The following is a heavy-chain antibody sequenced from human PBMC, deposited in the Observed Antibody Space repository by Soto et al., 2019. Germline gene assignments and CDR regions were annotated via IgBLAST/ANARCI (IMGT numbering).Heavy chain of an antibody. CDR2: IKNKGSDEST. CDR1: GFKFSDSW. J-gene: IGHJ4*02. V-gene: IGHV3-15*01. Sequence: PRGAQRVSSAASGFKFSDSWITWLRQTPGGGLEWVGRIKNKGSDESTDYAAAVKGRFIISRDDSNNTLYLQMHSLTTEDTAVYYGSTDGLNYRSFHYWGQGTLVTVSS. CDR3: STDGLNYRSFHY. D-gene: IGHD1-7*01.